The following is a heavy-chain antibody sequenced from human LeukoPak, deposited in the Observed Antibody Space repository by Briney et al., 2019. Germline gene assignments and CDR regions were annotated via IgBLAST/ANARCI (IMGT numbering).Heavy chain of an antibody. J-gene: IGHJ3*02. Sequence: SETLSLTCTVSGGSISSYYWSWIRQPPGKGLEWIGYIYYSGSTNYNPSLKSRVTISVDMSKNQFSLKLSSVTAADTAVYYCARHFVEDAFDIWGQGTMVTVSS. CDR1: GGSISSYY. CDR3: ARHFVEDAFDI. D-gene: IGHD3-16*02. V-gene: IGHV4-59*08. CDR2: IYYSGST.